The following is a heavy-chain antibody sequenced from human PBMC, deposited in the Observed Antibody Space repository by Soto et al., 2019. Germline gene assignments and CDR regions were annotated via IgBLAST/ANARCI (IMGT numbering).Heavy chain of an antibody. Sequence: QVQLVESGGGVVQPGRSLRLSCAASGFTFSSYGMHWVRQAPGKGLEWVAVIWYDGSNKYYADSVKGRFTISRDNSKNTLYLQMNSLRAEDTAVYYCARGVLVGATYFDYWGQGTLVTVPS. J-gene: IGHJ4*02. V-gene: IGHV3-33*01. CDR1: GFTFSSYG. CDR2: IWYDGSNK. D-gene: IGHD1-26*01. CDR3: ARGVLVGATYFDY.